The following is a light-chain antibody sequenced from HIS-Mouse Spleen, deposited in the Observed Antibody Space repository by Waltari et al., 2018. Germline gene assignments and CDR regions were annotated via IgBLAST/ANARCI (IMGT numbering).Light chain of an antibody. CDR2: EGS. Sequence: QSALTQPASVSGSPGQSLTISCTGTSRDVGSYNLVSWYQQPPGKAPKLMIYEGSKRPSGVSNRFSGSKSGNTASLTISGLQAEDEADYYCCSYAGSSTWVFGGGTKLTVL. CDR1: SRDVGSYNL. CDR3: CSYAGSSTWV. J-gene: IGLJ3*02. V-gene: IGLV2-23*01.